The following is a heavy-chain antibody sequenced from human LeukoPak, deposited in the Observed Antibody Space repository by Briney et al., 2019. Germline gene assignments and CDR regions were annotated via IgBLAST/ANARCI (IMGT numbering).Heavy chain of an antibody. CDR1: GCTFSTYA. D-gene: IGHD3-3*02. Sequence: HPGGSLRLSCAASGCTFSTYAMSWVRQAPGKGLEWVSSISDSGGSTYYADPVKGRFAISRDNSKNTLFLQMNSLRAEDTAVYYCAKGRISPDFWGQGTLVTVSS. CDR2: ISDSGGST. J-gene: IGHJ4*02. CDR3: AKGRISPDF. V-gene: IGHV3-23*01.